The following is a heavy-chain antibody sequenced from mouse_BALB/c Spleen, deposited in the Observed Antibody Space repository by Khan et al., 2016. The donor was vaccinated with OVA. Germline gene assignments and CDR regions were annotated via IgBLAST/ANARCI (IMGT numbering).Heavy chain of an antibody. V-gene: IGHV1-7*01. CDR2: INPSTGYT. CDR3: ASEEYYYGSSYHYFDY. D-gene: IGHD1-1*01. J-gene: IGHJ2*01. Sequence: QVQLKESGAELAKPGASVKMSCKASGYTFTSYWMHWVKQRPGQGLEWIGYINPSTGYTEYNQKFKDKATLTADTSSSTAYMQLSSLTSEDSAVYYCASEEYYYGSSYHYFDYWGQGTTLTVSS. CDR1: GYTFTSYW.